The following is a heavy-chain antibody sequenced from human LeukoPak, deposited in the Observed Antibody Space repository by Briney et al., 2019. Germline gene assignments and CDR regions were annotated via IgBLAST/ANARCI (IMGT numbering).Heavy chain of an antibody. CDR3: AHWGSSWPFDY. V-gene: IGHV3-23*01. J-gene: IGHJ4*02. D-gene: IGHD6-6*01. CDR2: ISGSGGST. Sequence: PGGSLRLSCAASGFTFAGYAMTWVRQAPGKGLEWVSLISGSGGSTYYADVVKGRFTISRDNSKNALYLRMNSLRAEDTAVYYCAHWGSSWPFDYWGQGTLVTVSS. CDR1: GFTFAGYA.